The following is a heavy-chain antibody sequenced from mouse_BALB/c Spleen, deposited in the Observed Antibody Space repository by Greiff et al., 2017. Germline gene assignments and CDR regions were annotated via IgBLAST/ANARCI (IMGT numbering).Heavy chain of an antibody. D-gene: IGHD2-12*01. CDR1: GYSFTGYF. CDR2: INPYNGDT. V-gene: IGHV1-20*02. CDR3: ARLRQAYYFDY. J-gene: IGHJ2*01. Sequence: VQLQQSGPELVKPGASVKISCKASGYSFTGYFMNWVMQSHGKSLEWIGRINPYNGDTFYNQKFKGKATLTVDKSSSTAHMELRSLASEDSAVYYCARLRQAYYFDYWGQGTTLTVSS.